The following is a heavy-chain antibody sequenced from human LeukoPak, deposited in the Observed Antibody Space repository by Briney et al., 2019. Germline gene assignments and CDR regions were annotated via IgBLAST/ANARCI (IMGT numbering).Heavy chain of an antibody. D-gene: IGHD2-2*01. V-gene: IGHV1-2*02. CDR1: GYTFTGYY. J-gene: IGHJ4*02. CDR3: ARDARRVPAAIGY. Sequence: ASVKVSCKASGYTFTGYYMHWVRQAPGQGLEWMGWINPNSGGTNYAQKFQGRVTMTRDTSISTAYMELSRLRSDDTAVYYCARDARRVPAAIGYWGQGTLVTVSS. CDR2: INPNSGGT.